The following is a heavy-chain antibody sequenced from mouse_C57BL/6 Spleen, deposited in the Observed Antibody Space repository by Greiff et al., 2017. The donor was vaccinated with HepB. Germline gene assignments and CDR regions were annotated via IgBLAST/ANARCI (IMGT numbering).Heavy chain of an antibody. Sequence: EVMLVESGGGLVKPGGSLKLSCAASGFTFSSYAMSWVRQTPEKRLEWVATISDGGSYTYYPDNVKGRFTISRDNAKNNLYLQMSHLKSEDTAMYYCARDRGYYGNPYWYFDVWGTGTTVTVPS. V-gene: IGHV5-4*01. CDR2: ISDGGSYT. CDR3: ARDRGYYGNPYWYFDV. CDR1: GFTFSSYA. D-gene: IGHD2-1*01. J-gene: IGHJ1*03.